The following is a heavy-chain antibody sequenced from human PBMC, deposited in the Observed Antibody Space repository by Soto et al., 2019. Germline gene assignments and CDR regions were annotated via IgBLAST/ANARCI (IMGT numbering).Heavy chain of an antibody. CDR1: GGSISSGGYS. CDR2: IYYSGST. Sequence: SETLSLTCAVYGGSISSGGYSWSWIRQPPGKGLEWIGYIYYSGSTYYNPSLKSRVTISVDTSKNQFSLKLSSVTAADTAVYYCARPGYINYYGMDVWGQGTTVTVSS. J-gene: IGHJ6*02. D-gene: IGHD5-18*01. CDR3: ARPGYINYYGMDV. V-gene: IGHV4-30-2*05.